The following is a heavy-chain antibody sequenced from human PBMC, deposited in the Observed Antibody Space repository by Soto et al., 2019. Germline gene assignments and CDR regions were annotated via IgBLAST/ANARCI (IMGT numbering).Heavy chain of an antibody. CDR1: TFTINTYS. CDR3: ARAKRNGAMYV. J-gene: IGHJ6*02. D-gene: IGHD2-8*01. CDR2: ITSGSSFI. V-gene: IGHV3-21*01. Sequence: EAHLVESGGGLVKPGGSLRVSCVASTFTINTYSLNWVRQAPGKGLEWVSSITSGSSFIDYADSVKGRFTISRDDAKNSLFLQMRRLRADDMAVYYCARAKRNGAMYVWGQGTTVTVSS.